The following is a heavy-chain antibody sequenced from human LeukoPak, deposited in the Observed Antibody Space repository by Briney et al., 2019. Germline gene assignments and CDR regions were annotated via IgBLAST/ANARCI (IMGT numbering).Heavy chain of an antibody. J-gene: IGHJ6*02. CDR1: GGSISSYY. CDR2: IYYSGST. D-gene: IGHD6-13*01. Sequence: PSETLSLTCTVSGGSISSYYWSWVRQPPGKGLEWIGYIYYSGSTNYNPSLKSRLTISVDTSKNQFSLKMSSVTAADTAVYYCASSEDSSSSCSSAIRCVYYCGMDVWGQGTTVTVSS. CDR3: ASSEDSSSSCSSAIRCVYYCGMDV. V-gene: IGHV4-59*01.